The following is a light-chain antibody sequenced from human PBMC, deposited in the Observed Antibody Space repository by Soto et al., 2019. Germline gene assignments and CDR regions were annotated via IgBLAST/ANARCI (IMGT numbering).Light chain of an antibody. V-gene: IGLV1-40*01. CDR1: RSNIGAGYD. J-gene: IGLJ2*01. CDR3: QSYDSSLSGRVV. Sequence: QSVLTQPPSVSGAPGQRVTISCTGSRSNIGAGYDVHWYQQLPGTAPKLLIYGNNNRPSGVPDRFSGSNSGTSASLAITGLQAADEADYYCQSYDSSLSGRVVFGGGTKLTVL. CDR2: GNN.